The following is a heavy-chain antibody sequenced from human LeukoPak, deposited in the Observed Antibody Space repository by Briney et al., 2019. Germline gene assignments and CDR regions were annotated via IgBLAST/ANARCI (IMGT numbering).Heavy chain of an antibody. Sequence: SETLSLTCTVSGGSISSYYWSWIRQPPGKGLEWIGYIYYSGSTNYNPSLKSRVTISVDTSKNQFSLKLSSVTAADTAVYYCAVVPAAIPGSWFDPWGQGTLVTVSS. V-gene: IGHV4-59*12. CDR2: IYYSGST. D-gene: IGHD2-2*02. CDR1: GGSISSYY. J-gene: IGHJ5*02. CDR3: AVVPAAIPGSWFDP.